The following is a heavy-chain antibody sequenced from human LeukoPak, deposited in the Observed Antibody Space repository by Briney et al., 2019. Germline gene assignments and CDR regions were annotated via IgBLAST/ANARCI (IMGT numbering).Heavy chain of an antibody. V-gene: IGHV1-2*02. CDR2: INADSGGT. CDR3: ARDDYGDPQIDY. J-gene: IGHJ4*02. CDR1: GYNTFTDYY. Sequence: ASVKVSCKASGYNTFTDYYLHWVRQAPGQGLEWMGWINADSGGTIYAQKFQGRVTMTSDTSISTAYMELSSLRSDDTAVYYCARDDYGDPQIDYWGQGTLVTVSS. D-gene: IGHD4/OR15-4a*01.